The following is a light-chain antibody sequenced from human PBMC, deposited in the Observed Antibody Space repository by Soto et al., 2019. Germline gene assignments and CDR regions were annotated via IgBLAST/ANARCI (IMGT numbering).Light chain of an antibody. V-gene: IGLV4-69*01. Sequence: QSVLTQSPSASASLGASVKLTCTLSSGHNTYAIAWHRQQPEKGPRYLMKLNSDGSHSKGDGIPDRFSGSSSGAERYLTISSLQSEDEADYYCQTWGTGSWVFGGGTKLTVL. CDR1: SGHNTYA. J-gene: IGLJ3*02. CDR2: LNSDGSH. CDR3: QTWGTGSWV.